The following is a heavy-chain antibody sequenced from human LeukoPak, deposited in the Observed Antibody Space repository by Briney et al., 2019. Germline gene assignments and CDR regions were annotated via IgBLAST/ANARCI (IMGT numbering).Heavy chain of an antibody. J-gene: IGHJ6*03. Sequence: SETLSLTYTVCGGSISSRRYYGGWIRQPRGKGLEWIGSIYYSGATYYNPSLKSRVTISIDTSKNQFSLKVSSVTAADTAVYYYHCPHFYYMDGWVKGTTVTVSS. CDR3: HCPHFYYMDG. D-gene: IGHD2-21*01. CDR1: GGSISSRRYY. V-gene: IGHV4-39*01. CDR2: IYYSGAT.